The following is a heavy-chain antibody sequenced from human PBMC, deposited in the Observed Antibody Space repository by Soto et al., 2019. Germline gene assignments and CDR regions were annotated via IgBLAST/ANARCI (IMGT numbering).Heavy chain of an antibody. Sequence: QVQLVASGGDVVQPGRSLRLSCEASGFTFSYFGTHWVRQAPGKGLEWVAAISNDGSRKYYGDSVKGRITISRDNSKNTLYLQMDSLRDEDTAVYYCAKVLEVVGATRWGFDTWGQGTLVTVSS. CDR1: GFTFSYFG. CDR3: AKVLEVVGATRWGFDT. D-gene: IGHD1-26*01. J-gene: IGHJ5*02. V-gene: IGHV3-30*18. CDR2: ISNDGSRK.